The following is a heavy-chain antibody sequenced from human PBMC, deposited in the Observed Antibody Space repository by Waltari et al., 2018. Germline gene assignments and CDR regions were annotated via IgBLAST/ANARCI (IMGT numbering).Heavy chain of an antibody. V-gene: IGHV3-7*04. J-gene: IGHJ5*02. CDR1: GFTFSNYW. D-gene: IGHD3-3*01. Sequence: EVQLVESGGGLVQPGGSLRLSCAASGFTFSNYWMSWVRQAPGKGLGGVANIIQDGSAKYYVDSVRGRVTISRDNAKNSLYLQMNSLRAEDTAVYYCARDLFNVGDYDLGPWGQGTLVTVSS. CDR3: ARDLFNVGDYDLGP. CDR2: IIQDGSAK.